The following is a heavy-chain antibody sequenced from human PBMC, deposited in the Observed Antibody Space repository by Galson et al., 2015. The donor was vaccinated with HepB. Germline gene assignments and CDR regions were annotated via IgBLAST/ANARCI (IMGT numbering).Heavy chain of an antibody. CDR2: ISYDGSNK. CDR3: ARRYYDYVWGSYRPADY. Sequence: SLRLSCAASGFTFSSYAMHWVRQAPGKGLEWVAVISYDGSNKYYADSVKGRFTISRDNSKNTLYLQMNSLRAEDTAVYYCARRYYDYVWGSYRPADYWGQGTLVTVSS. CDR1: GFTFSSYA. V-gene: IGHV3-30-3*01. D-gene: IGHD3-16*02. J-gene: IGHJ4*02.